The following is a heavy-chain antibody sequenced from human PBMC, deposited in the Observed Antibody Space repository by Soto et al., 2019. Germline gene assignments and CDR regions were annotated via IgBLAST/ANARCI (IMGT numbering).Heavy chain of an antibody. CDR2: ISPYTGNT. CDR1: GYIFVNYG. D-gene: IGHD2-21*01. J-gene: IGHJ6*02. CDR3: VMFDNSVNPTPQDV. V-gene: IGHV1-18*01. Sequence: QVQLVQSGDEVKKPGASVKVSCKASGYIFVNYGIAWVRQAPGQGLEWMGWISPYTGNTHSATKIQGSVTMTTDTTTSTAYMGPGSLTSDDTAVDYWVMFDNSVNPTPQDVWGQGTTVTVSS.